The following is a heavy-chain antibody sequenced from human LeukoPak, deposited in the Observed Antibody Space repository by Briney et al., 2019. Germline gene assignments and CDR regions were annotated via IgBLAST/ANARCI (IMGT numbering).Heavy chain of an antibody. CDR2: IYYSGGT. V-gene: IGHV4-39*01. CDR3: ATLLGVGYYYYYYGMDV. D-gene: IGHD2/OR15-2a*01. J-gene: IGHJ6*02. Sequence: SETLSLTCTVSGGSISSSSYYWGWIRQPPGKGLEWIGSIYYSGGTYYNPSLKSRVTISVDTSKNQFSLKLSSVTAADTAVYYCATLLGVGYYYYYYGMDVWGQGTTVTVSS. CDR1: GGSISSSSYY.